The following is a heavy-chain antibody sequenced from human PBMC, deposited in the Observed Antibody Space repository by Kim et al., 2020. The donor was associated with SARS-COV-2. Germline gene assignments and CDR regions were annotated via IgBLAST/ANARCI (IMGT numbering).Heavy chain of an antibody. CDR3: AREGRYSSGWYAAFDI. CDR2: IYYSGST. J-gene: IGHJ3*02. D-gene: IGHD6-19*01. Sequence: SETLSLTCTVSGGSISSYYWSWIRQPPGKGLEWIGYIYYSGSTNYNPSLKSRVTISVDTSKNQFSLKLSSVTAADTAVYYCAREGRYSSGWYAAFDIWGQGTMVTVSS. V-gene: IGHV4-59*01. CDR1: GGSISSYY.